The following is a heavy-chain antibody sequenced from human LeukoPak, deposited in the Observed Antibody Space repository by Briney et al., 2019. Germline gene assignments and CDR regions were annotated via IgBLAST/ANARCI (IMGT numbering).Heavy chain of an antibody. J-gene: IGHJ6*02. CDR3: AKDRHYDFWSGYYYYYYYGMDV. CDR2: ISYDGSNK. CDR1: GFTFSSYG. Sequence: PGRSLRLSCAASGFTFSSYGMHWVRQAPGKGLEWVAVISYDGSNKYYADFVKGRFTISRDNSKNTLYLQMNSLRAEDTAVYYCAKDRHYDFWSGYYYYYYYGMDVWGQGTTVTVSS. D-gene: IGHD3-3*01. V-gene: IGHV3-30*18.